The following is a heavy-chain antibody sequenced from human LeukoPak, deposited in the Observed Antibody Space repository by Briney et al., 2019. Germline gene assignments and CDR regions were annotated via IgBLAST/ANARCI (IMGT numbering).Heavy chain of an antibody. CDR2: IYYSGST. Sequence: SETLSLTCTVSGGSISSHYWSWIRQPPGKGLEWIGYIYYSGSTNYNPSLKSRVTISVDTSKNQFSLKLSSVTAADTAVYYCARVVGKDGYKLFDYWGQGTLVTVSS. CDR3: ARVVGKDGYKLFDY. V-gene: IGHV4-59*11. D-gene: IGHD5-24*01. J-gene: IGHJ4*02. CDR1: GGSISSHY.